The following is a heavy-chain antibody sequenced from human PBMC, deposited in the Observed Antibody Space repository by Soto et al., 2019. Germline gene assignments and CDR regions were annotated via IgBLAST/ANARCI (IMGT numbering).Heavy chain of an antibody. CDR3: ARDLWGYCGTDCYPLDV. Sequence: SETLSLTCTVSGGSISGYYWSWIRQPPGKGLEWIGYMYNTGSTVYNPSLKSRVTISVDTSKNQFSLKLNSVTAAGTAVYYCARDLWGYCGTDCYPLDVWGQGTTVT. CDR1: GGSISGYY. CDR2: MYNTGST. V-gene: IGHV4-59*01. D-gene: IGHD2-21*02. J-gene: IGHJ6*02.